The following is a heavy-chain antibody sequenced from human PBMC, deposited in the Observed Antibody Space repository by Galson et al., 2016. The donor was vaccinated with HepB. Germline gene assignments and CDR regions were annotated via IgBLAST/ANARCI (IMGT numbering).Heavy chain of an antibody. CDR1: GFAFSTYD. D-gene: IGHD4-17*01. CDR3: ARVLSPGVNYGRTGLDV. V-gene: IGHV3-13*01. Sequence: SLRLSCAASGFAFSTYDMHWVRQAAGKSLEWVAAVGLVGDTYYRGSVKGRFTISRDNVENSLFLQMNSLRAGDTAVYYCARVLSPGVNYGRTGLDVWGKGTTVTVSS. CDR2: VGLVGDT. J-gene: IGHJ6*04.